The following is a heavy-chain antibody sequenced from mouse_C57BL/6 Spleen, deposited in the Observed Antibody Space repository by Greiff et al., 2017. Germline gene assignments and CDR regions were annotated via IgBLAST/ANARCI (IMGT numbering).Heavy chain of an antibody. CDR1: GFTFSSYG. V-gene: IGHV5-6*01. J-gene: IGHJ4*01. CDR3: ARHENYYALDY. CDR2: ISSGGSYT. Sequence: EVQVVESGGDLVKPGGSLKLSCAASGFTFSSYGMSWVRQTPDKRLEWVATISSGGSYTYYPDSVKGRFTISRDNAKNTLYLQMSSLKSEDTAMSYFARHENYYALDYWAQGPSLTVSS.